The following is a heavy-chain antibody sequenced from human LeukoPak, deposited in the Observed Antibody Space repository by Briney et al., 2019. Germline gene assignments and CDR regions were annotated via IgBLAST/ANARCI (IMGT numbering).Heavy chain of an antibody. V-gene: IGHV3-30-3*01. CDR1: GFTFRTYA. CDR3: ARGPTIRYQLLSDY. J-gene: IGHJ4*02. D-gene: IGHD2-2*01. CDR2: ISYDGNKE. Sequence: GRSLRVSCAASGFTFRTYAMNWVRQAPGKGLEWVAIISYDGNKEDYADSVKGRFTISRDNAKNSLYLQMNSLRAEDTAVYYCARGPTIRYQLLSDYWGQGTLVTVSS.